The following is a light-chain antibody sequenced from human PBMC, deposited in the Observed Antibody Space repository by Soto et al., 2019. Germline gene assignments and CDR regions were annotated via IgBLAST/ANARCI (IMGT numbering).Light chain of an antibody. CDR1: NSDSGGYQY. CDR2: DVT. J-gene: IGLJ1*01. V-gene: IGLV2-14*01. Sequence: QSVLTQPASVSGSPGQSITISCTGVNSDSGGYQYVSWYQQHPGKAPKLLIFDVTNRPSGVSDRFSGSESGTTASLTISGLRADDEADYYCSSFGRTSRLEVFGTGTKVTVL. CDR3: SSFGRTSRLEV.